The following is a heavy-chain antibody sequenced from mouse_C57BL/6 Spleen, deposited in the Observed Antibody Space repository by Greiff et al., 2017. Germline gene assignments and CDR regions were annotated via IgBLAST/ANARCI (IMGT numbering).Heavy chain of an antibody. D-gene: IGHD3-1*01. CDR3: ARFPAGLGYFDV. V-gene: IGHV1-7*01. CDR2: INPSSGYT. J-gene: IGHJ1*03. CDR1: GYTFTSYW. Sequence: VQLQQSGAELAKPGASVKLSCTASGYTFTSYWMHWVKQRPGQGLEWIGYINPSSGYTKYNQKFKDKATFTADISSSTAYMQLSSLTYEDSAVYTCARFPAGLGYFDVWGTGTTVTVSS.